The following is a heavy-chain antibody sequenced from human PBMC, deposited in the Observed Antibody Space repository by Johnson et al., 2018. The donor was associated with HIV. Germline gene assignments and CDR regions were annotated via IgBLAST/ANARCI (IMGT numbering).Heavy chain of an antibody. J-gene: IGHJ3*02. D-gene: IGHD1-26*01. CDR2: ISSSGSTI. CDR1: GFTFSDYY. CDR3: ARYSESYPLSAFDI. V-gene: IGHV3-11*01. Sequence: QVQLVESGGGVVRPGGSLRLSYAVSGFTFSDYYMSWIRQAPGKGLEWVSYISSSGSTIYYADSVKGRFTISRDNAKNSLFLQMNSLRAEDTALYYCARYSESYPLSAFDIWGQGTMVTVSS.